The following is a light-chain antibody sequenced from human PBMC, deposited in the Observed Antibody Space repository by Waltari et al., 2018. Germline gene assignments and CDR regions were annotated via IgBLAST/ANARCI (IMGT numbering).Light chain of an antibody. CDR3: NSYTSSGTLV. CDR1: STDIGGYPY. CDR2: DVS. J-gene: IGLJ2*01. V-gene: IGLV2-14*03. Sequence: QSALTQPASVSASPGQAITIPCTGTSTDIGGYPYASWYQHHPGKAPKLLIYDVSYRPSGVSNRFSGSKSGGTASLTISGLQADDEADYYCNSYTSSGTLVFGGGTKLTVL.